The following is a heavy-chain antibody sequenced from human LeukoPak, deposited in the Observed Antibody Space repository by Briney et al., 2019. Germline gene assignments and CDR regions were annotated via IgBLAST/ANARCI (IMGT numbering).Heavy chain of an antibody. CDR1: GFTFRNHA. Sequence: GGSLRLSCVMSGFTFRNHAMNWVRQAPGKGLEWISDISTGSDSTYHIESVRGRFTISRDNSKNTLYLQMNSLRLDDTAVYYCASGLYGGVFDNWGQGTLVTVSS. J-gene: IGHJ4*02. V-gene: IGHV3-23*01. CDR3: ASGLYGGVFDN. CDR2: ISTGSDST. D-gene: IGHD4/OR15-4a*01.